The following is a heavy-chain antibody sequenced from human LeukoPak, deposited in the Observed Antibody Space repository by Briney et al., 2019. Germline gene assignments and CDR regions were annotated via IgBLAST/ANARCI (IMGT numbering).Heavy chain of an antibody. Sequence: SETLSLTCTVSGGSISSYYWSWIRQPPGKGLEWIGYIYYSGSTNYNPSLKSRVTISVDTSTNQFSLKLSSVTAADTAVYYCARETLWSGYFDYWGQGTLVTVSS. J-gene: IGHJ4*02. V-gene: IGHV4-59*01. CDR1: GGSISSYY. D-gene: IGHD3-3*01. CDR2: IYYSGST. CDR3: ARETLWSGYFDY.